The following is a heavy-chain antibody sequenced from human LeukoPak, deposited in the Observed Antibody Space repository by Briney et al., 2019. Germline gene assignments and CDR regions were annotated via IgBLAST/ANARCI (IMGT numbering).Heavy chain of an antibody. V-gene: IGHV4-39*01. D-gene: IGHD4-17*01. J-gene: IGHJ4*02. Sequence: PSETLSLTCTVSGDSISSGSYYWGWIRQPPGKGLEWIGSIYYSGSTYYNPSLKSRVTISVDTSKNQFSLKLSSVTAADTAVYYCARGHRYGDYYGYWGQGTLVTVSS. CDR2: IYYSGST. CDR1: GDSISSGSYY. CDR3: ARGHRYGDYYGY.